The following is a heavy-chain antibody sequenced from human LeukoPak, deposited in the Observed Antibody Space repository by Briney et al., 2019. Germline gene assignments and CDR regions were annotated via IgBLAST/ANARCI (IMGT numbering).Heavy chain of an antibody. Sequence: SETLSLTCTVSGGSISSYYWNWIRQPPGKGLEWIGNIYYSGSTNYNPSLKSRVTISVDTSKNQFSLRLSSVTAADTAVYYCASNLGQWLFSDWGQGTLVTVSP. CDR1: GGSISSYY. V-gene: IGHV4-59*08. D-gene: IGHD6-19*01. CDR2: IYYSGST. J-gene: IGHJ4*02. CDR3: ASNLGQWLFSD.